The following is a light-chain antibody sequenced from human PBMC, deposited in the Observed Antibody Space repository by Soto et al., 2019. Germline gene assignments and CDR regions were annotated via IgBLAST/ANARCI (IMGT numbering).Light chain of an antibody. CDR3: SSYTSLSTLV. J-gene: IGLJ1*01. CDR2: DVS. CDR1: SSDVGGYNY. Sequence: HSALTQPASVSGSPGQSITISCTGTSSDVGGYNYVSWYQQHPGKAPKLMIYDVSNRPSGVSNRFSGSKSGSTASLTISGLQDEDEADYYCSSYTSLSTLVFGTGTKVTVL. V-gene: IGLV2-14*01.